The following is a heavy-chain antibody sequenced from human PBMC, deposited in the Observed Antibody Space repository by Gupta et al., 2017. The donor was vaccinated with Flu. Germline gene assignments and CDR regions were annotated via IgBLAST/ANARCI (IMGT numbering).Heavy chain of an antibody. CDR3: ARWGGDSSGWDWFDP. V-gene: IGHV5-51*01. D-gene: IGHD6-19*01. Sequence: VIYPGDSDTRYSPSFQGQVTISADKSISTAYLQWSSLKASDTAMYYCARWGGDSSGWDWFDPWGQGTLVTVSS. J-gene: IGHJ5*02. CDR2: IYPGDSDT.